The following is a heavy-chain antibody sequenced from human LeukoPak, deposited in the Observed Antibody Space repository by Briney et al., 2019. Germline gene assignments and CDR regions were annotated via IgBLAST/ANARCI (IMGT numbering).Heavy chain of an antibody. CDR2: INPNSGGT. J-gene: IGHJ4*02. D-gene: IGHD2-15*01. CDR3: ASVRYCSGGSCYSFDY. Sequence: ASVKVSCKASGYTFTGYYMHWVRQAPGQGLEWMGWINPNSGGTNYAQKFQGRVTMTRDMSTSTVYMELSSLRSEDTAVYYCASVRYCSGGSCYSFDYWGQGTLVTVSS. CDR1: GYTFTGYY. V-gene: IGHV1-2*02.